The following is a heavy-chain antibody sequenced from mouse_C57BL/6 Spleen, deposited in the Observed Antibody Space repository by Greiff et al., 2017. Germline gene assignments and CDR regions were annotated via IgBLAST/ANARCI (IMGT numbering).Heavy chain of an antibody. J-gene: IGHJ2*01. CDR2: IDPSDSYT. CDR3: ARFAPLYYGSSYYFDY. CDR1: GYTFTSYW. D-gene: IGHD1-1*01. V-gene: IGHV1-50*01. Sequence: VKLQQPGAELVKPGASVKLSCKASGYTFTSYWMQWVKQRPGQGLEWIGEIDPSDSYTNYNQKFKGKATLTVDTSSSTAYMQLSSLTSEDSAVYYCARFAPLYYGSSYYFDYWGQGTTLTVSS.